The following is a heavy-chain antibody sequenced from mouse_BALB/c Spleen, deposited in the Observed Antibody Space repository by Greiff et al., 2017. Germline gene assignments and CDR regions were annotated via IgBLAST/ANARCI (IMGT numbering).Heavy chain of an antibody. V-gene: IGHV5-6-2*01. D-gene: IGHD2-1*01. CDR2: INSNGGST. J-gene: IGHJ2*01. Sequence: DVKLVESGGGLVKLGGSLKLSCAASGFTFSSYYMSWVRQTPEKRLELVAAINSNGGSTYYPDTVKGRFTISRDNAKNTLYLQMSSLKSEDTALYYCARRGGNYDFDYWGQGTTLTVSS. CDR1: GFTFSSYY. CDR3: ARRGGNYDFDY.